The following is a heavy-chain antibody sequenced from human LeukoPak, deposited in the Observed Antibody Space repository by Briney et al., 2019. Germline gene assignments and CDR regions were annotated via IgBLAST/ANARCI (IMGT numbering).Heavy chain of an antibody. CDR2: ITTYNGYT. V-gene: IGHV1-18*01. CDR1: GCTFIDYG. CDR3: ARVSRRENYFEF. J-gene: IGHJ4*02. Sequence: ASVKVSCKASGCTFIDYGITWVRQAPGQGLEWMGWITTYNGYTDYAQKVQGRVTMTRDTSTATAYMDLRSLTSDDTGVYYCARVSRRENYFEFWGQGTLVTVSS.